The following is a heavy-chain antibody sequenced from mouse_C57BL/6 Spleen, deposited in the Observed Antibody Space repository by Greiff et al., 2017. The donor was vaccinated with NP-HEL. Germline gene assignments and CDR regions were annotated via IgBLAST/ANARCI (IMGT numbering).Heavy chain of an antibody. CDR1: GYTFTSYW. D-gene: IGHD2-3*01. V-gene: IGHV1-50*01. CDR2: IDPSDSYT. J-gene: IGHJ4*01. CDR3: ARSNDGYYYAMDY. Sequence: QVQLQQPGAELVKPGASVKLSCKASGYTFTSYWMQWVKQRPGQGLEWIGEIDPSDSYTNYNQKFKGKATLTVDTSSSTAYMQLSSLTSEDSAVYYCARSNDGYYYAMDYWGQGTSVTVSS.